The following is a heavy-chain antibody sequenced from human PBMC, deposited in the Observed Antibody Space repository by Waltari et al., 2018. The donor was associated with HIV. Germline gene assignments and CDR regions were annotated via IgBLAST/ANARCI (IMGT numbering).Heavy chain of an antibody. V-gene: IGHV1-2*02. J-gene: IGHJ1*01. Sequence: QVQLVQSGAEVKKPGASVKVSCKASGYTFTGYYMHWVRQAPGQGIEWMGWINPNSGGTNYAQKFQGRVTMTRDTSISTAYMELSRLRSDDTAVYYCAREGVGCSSTSCYKGYFQHWGQGTLVTVSS. CDR2: INPNSGGT. CDR3: AREGVGCSSTSCYKGYFQH. D-gene: IGHD2-2*02. CDR1: GYTFTGYY.